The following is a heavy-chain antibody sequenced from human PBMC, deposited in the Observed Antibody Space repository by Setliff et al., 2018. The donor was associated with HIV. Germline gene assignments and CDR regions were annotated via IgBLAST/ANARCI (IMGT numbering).Heavy chain of an antibody. J-gene: IGHJ1*01. CDR1: GYTLTELS. V-gene: IGHV1-24*01. D-gene: IGHD6-13*01. CDR2: FDPEDGET. CDR3: ATDPGYSSTWYSESFQH. Sequence: GASVKVSCKISGYTLTELSIHWVRQAPGKGLEWMANFDPEDGETFYAQNFQGRLTMTEDTSTDTAYMELSSLRSDDTAMYYCATDPGYSSTWYSESFQHWGQGTVVTVSS.